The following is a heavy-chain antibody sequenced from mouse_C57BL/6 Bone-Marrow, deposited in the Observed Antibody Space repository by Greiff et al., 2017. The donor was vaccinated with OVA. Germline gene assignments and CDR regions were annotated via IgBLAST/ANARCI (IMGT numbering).Heavy chain of an antibody. V-gene: IGHV4-1*01. CDR3: ARAGIYYYGRWYFDV. CDR2: INPDSSTI. CDR1: GIDSSRYW. J-gene: IGHJ1*03. Sequence: AASGIDSSRYWMSWVRRAPGQGLEWIGEINPDSSTINYAPSLKDKFIISRDNAKNTLYLQMSKVRSEDTALYYCARAGIYYYGRWYFDVWGTGTTVTVSS. D-gene: IGHD1-1*01.